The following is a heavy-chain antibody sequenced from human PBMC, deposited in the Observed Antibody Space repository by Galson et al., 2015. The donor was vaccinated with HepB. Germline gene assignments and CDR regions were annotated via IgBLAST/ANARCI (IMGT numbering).Heavy chain of an antibody. J-gene: IGHJ3*02. D-gene: IGHD2-2*01. Sequence: SLRLSCAASGFTFSSYAMSWVRQAPGKGLEWVAVISYDGSNEYYADSVKGRFTISRDNAKNSLYLQMNSLRAEDTAVYYCAREIPGSATDAFDIWGQGTMVTVSS. CDR3: AREIPGSATDAFDI. V-gene: IGHV3-30-3*01. CDR1: GFTFSSYA. CDR2: ISYDGSNE.